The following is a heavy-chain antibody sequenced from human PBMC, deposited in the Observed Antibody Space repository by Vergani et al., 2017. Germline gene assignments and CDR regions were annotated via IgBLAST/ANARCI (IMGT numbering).Heavy chain of an antibody. CDR1: GFTFRSYS. V-gene: IGHV3-21*01. Sequence: EVQLVESGGGLVKPGGSLRLSCAASGFTFRSYSMNWVRQAPGKGLAWVSSISRSSSYIYYAGSVKGRFTISRDNAKNSLYLQMNSLRAKDTAVYYCARDLFYYDSSGYYSGFFDYWGQGTLVTVSS. CDR3: ARDLFYYDSSGYYSGFFDY. D-gene: IGHD3-22*01. J-gene: IGHJ4*02. CDR2: ISRSSSYI.